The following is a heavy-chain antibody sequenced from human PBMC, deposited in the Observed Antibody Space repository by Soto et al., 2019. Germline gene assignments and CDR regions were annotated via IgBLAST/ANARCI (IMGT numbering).Heavy chain of an antibody. D-gene: IGHD3-10*02. Sequence: QVQLVESGGGVVQPGRSLRLSCAASGFTFSNYGMHWVRQDPGKGLEWVAVISYDGSNRYDADYVKGRFTISRDNSKDTLYMHMDSLRSEDTAVYYCANEHRSGGYYFDLWGKGIRVTVS. V-gene: IGHV3-30*18. CDR3: ANEHRSGGYYFDL. J-gene: IGHJ4*02. CDR2: ISYDGSNR. CDR1: GFTFSNYG.